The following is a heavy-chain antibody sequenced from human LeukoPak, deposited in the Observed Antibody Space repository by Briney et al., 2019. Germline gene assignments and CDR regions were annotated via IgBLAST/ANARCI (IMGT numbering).Heavy chain of an antibody. CDR3: ASPRIAAAGIYGMDV. CDR2: ISAYNGNT. Sequence: ASVTVSCKASGYTLTSYGISWVRQAPGQGLEWMGWISAYNGNTNYAQKLQGRVTMTTDTSTSTAYMELRSLRSDDTAVYYCASPRIAAAGIYGMDVWGQGTTVTVSS. CDR1: GYTLTSYG. V-gene: IGHV1-18*01. J-gene: IGHJ6*02. D-gene: IGHD6-13*01.